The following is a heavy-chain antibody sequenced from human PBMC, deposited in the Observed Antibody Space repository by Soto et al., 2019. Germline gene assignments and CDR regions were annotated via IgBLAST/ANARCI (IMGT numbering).Heavy chain of an antibody. D-gene: IGHD3-3*01. Sequence: SYTLSLTCAFYGGSFSGYYWSWILQPPGKGLEWIGEINHSGSTNYNPSLKSRVTISVDTSKNQFSLKLSSVTAADTAVYYCARITRFLEWLLHYYYECGIDVWGQGTTVT. CDR2: INHSGST. CDR3: ARITRFLEWLLHYYYECGIDV. V-gene: IGHV4-34*01. J-gene: IGHJ6*02. CDR1: GGSFSGYY.